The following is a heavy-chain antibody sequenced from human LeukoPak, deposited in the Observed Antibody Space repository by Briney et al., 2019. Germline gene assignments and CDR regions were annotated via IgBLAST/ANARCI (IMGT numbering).Heavy chain of an antibody. CDR3: VKDIMGSTDYYYGLDV. CDR2: ISSNGGST. CDR1: GFSFSNYD. J-gene: IGHJ6*02. Sequence: GGSLRLSCSASGFSFSNYDMHWVRQAPGKGLEYVSAISSNGGSTYYADSVKGRLTISRDNSKNTLYLHMNSLRPEDTAVYFCVKDIMGSTDYYYGLDVWGQGTTVTVSS. V-gene: IGHV3-64D*09. D-gene: IGHD3-10*01.